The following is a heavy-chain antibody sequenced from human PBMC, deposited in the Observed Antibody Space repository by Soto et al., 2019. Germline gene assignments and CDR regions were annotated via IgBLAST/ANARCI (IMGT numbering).Heavy chain of an antibody. CDR3: ARFVRSCSGTTCYTRADV. J-gene: IGHJ6*02. Sequence: SETLSLTCTVSRGSINNYYWTLIRQPPGKGLEWIGYVSYSGRTNYNPSLKSRVTMSVDTSKNQFSLKLRSVIVADTAVYHCARFVRSCSGTTCYTRADVWGQGTTVTVSS. CDR2: VSYSGRT. CDR1: RGSINNYY. D-gene: IGHD2-2*02. V-gene: IGHV4-59*01.